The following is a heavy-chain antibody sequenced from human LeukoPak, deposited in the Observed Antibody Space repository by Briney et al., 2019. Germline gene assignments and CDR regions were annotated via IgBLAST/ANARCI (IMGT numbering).Heavy chain of an antibody. CDR1: GDSVSSGNYY. Sequence: SETLSLTCTVSGDSVSSGNYYWSWIRQPAGKGLEWIGRMHSSGSTKYNSSLKSRVTISVDTSKNQFSLKLSSVTAADTAVYYCARAPPYYYYMDVWGKGTTVTISS. CDR3: ARAPPYYYYMDV. CDR2: MHSSGST. V-gene: IGHV4-61*02. J-gene: IGHJ6*03.